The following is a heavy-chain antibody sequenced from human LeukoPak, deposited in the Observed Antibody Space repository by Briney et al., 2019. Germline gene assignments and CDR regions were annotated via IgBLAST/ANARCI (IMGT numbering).Heavy chain of an antibody. J-gene: IGHJ4*02. CDR2: ISGSGGRT. CDR1: RFTFSSHA. D-gene: IGHD5-12*01. CDR3: GRGRGHSLYYFDY. V-gene: IGHV3-23*01. Sequence: GGSLRLSCAASRFTFSSHAMRWVRQAPGKGLEWVSAISGSGGRTYYADSVKGRFTVSRHNAKNSMYLQMDSLRAEDTAVYYCGRGRGHSLYYFDYWGQGTLVTVSS.